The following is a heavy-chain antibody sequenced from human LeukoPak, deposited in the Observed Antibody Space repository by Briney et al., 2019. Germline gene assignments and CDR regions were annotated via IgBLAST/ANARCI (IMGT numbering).Heavy chain of an antibody. D-gene: IGHD3-10*01. CDR1: GGSISSYY. CDR2: IYYSGST. Sequence: SETLSLTCTVSGGSISSYYWSWIRQPPGKGLGWMGYIYYSGSTNYNPSLKSRVTISVDTSKNQFSLKLSSVTAADTAVYYCARMLLRFGEGSWFDPWGQGTLVTVSS. CDR3: ARMLLRFGEGSWFDP. V-gene: IGHV4-59*08. J-gene: IGHJ5*02.